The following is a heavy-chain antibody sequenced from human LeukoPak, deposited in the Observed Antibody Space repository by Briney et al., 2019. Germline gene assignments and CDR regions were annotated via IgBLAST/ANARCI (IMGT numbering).Heavy chain of an antibody. V-gene: IGHV1-18*01. J-gene: IGHJ6*03. CDR1: GYSFTSYG. CDR3: ARQELSWRGEFYYYYYMDV. D-gene: IGHD3-10*01. Sequence: GASVKVSCKASGYSFTSYGIGWVRQAPGLGLEWMGWISAYNGATNYARQFQDRFTMTTDTSTTTAHMELRSLRSDDTAVYYCARQELSWRGEFYYYYYMDVWGKGTTVIVSS. CDR2: ISAYNGAT.